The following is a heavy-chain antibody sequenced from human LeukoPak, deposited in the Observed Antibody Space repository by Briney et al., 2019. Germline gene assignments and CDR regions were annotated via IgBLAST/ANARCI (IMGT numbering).Heavy chain of an antibody. Sequence: GGSLRLSCAASGFTFSNYMMHWVRQAPGKGLVWVSRIKSDGITITYADSVKGRFTISRDNAKNALYLQMNSLRAEDTAVYYCLRDLNWSLDQWGQGTLVTVSS. CDR2: IKSDGITI. J-gene: IGHJ4*02. CDR1: GFTFSNYM. V-gene: IGHV3-74*01. CDR3: LRDLNWSLDQ. D-gene: IGHD1-20*01.